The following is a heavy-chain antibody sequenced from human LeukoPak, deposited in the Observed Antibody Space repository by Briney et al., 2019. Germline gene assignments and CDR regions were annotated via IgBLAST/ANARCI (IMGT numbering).Heavy chain of an antibody. Sequence: PGGSLRPSCPVSGFTFSSHGMHCVRQAPGKGLEWVAVISYDGSNKYYADSVKGRFTISRDNSKNTLYLQMNSLRAEDTAVYYCAKGSHGLDYWGQGTPVTVPS. D-gene: IGHD1-26*01. CDR2: ISYDGSNK. J-gene: IGHJ4*02. V-gene: IGHV3-30*18. CDR1: GFTFSSHG. CDR3: AKGSHGLDY.